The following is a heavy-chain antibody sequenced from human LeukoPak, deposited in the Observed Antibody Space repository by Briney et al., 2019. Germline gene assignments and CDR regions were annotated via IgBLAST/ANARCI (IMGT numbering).Heavy chain of an antibody. CDR1: GFTFSSNY. CDR3: AREGTYNSAWNDAFDV. D-gene: IGHD6-19*01. CDR2: IFSGGNT. V-gene: IGHV3-53*01. J-gene: IGHJ3*01. Sequence: PGGSLRLSCAASGFTFSSNYMSWVRQAPGKGLEWVSVIFSGGNTYYSDSVKGRFTISRDNSKNTLYLQMNRLRAEDTAVYYCAREGTYNSAWNDAFDVWGQGTMVTVSS.